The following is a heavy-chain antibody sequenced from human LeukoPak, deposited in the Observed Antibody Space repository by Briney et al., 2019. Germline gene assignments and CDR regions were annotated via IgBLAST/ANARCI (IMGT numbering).Heavy chain of an antibody. J-gene: IGHJ3*02. V-gene: IGHV3-11*06. CDR2: ISSSSSYT. Sequence: PGGSLRLSCAASGFTFSHYYTMWIRQAPGKGLEWVSYISSSSSYTNYADSVKGRFTISRDNAKNSLYLQMNSLRAEDTAVYYCARVPAQSSGYYKVDAFDIWGQGTMVTVSS. D-gene: IGHD3-9*01. CDR1: GFTFSHYY. CDR3: ARVPAQSSGYYKVDAFDI.